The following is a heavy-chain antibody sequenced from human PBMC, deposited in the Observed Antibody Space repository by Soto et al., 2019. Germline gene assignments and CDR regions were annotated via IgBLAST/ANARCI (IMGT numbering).Heavy chain of an antibody. J-gene: IGHJ3*01. CDR1: GGSIRGYS. V-gene: IGHV4-59*01. CDR3: ARWNAFDL. CDR2: MQSSGGA. Sequence: SETLSLTCAVSGGSIRGYSWCWIRQTPGKGLEWLGSMQSSGGAIYNPSLQSRVAFSLDTSINQFSLRLSSVTAADTAVYYCARWNAFDLWGQGTMVTVSS.